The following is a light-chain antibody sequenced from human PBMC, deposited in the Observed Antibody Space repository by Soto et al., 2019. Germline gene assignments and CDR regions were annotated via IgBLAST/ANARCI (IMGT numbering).Light chain of an antibody. CDR1: SSNIGAGYD. CDR3: QSYDSSLSGWV. V-gene: IGLV1-40*01. J-gene: IGLJ3*02. Sequence: QSVLTQPPSVSGAPGQRVTISCTGNSSNIGAGYDVHWYQQLPGTAPKVFIYANSNRPSGVPDRFSGSKSGSSASLAITGLQAEDEADYYCQSYDSSLSGWVFGGGTKVTVL. CDR2: ANS.